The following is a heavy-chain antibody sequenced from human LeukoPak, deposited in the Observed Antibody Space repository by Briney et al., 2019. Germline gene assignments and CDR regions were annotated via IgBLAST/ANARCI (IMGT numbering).Heavy chain of an antibody. J-gene: IGHJ4*02. CDR1: GFTFSSFA. D-gene: IGHD3-10*01. CDR2: ISGRAGSA. Sequence: GGSLRLSCAASGFTFSSFAMHWVRQAPGKGLEWVSGISGRAGSAYYADSVKGRFTISRDNSKNTLLLQMNTLRAEDTAVYFCAKAPNFASGNYYAFDCWGQGTLVTVSS. V-gene: IGHV3-23*01. CDR3: AKAPNFASGNYYAFDC.